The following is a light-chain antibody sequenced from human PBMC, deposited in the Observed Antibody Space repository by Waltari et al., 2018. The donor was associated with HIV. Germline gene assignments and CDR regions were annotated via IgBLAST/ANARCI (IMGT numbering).Light chain of an antibody. CDR2: AAS. Sequence: DTQMTQSPSSLSASVGDRVTIACRASQNISNFLNWYQQRPGNAPRLLIFAASTLQSGVPSRFSGSGSGKDFTLTISSLQPEDFASYYCQQSYVSPWTFGQGTRVDLK. V-gene: IGKV1-39*01. CDR1: QNISNF. J-gene: IGKJ1*01. CDR3: QQSYVSPWT.